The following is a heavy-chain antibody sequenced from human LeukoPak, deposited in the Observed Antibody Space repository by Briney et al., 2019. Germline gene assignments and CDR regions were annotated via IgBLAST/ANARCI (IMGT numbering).Heavy chain of an antibody. D-gene: IGHD3-22*01. Sequence: SVKVSCQASGGTLSCYVFSWVRRARGQGLEWMGKILPIVGIANYAQKFQGRVTTTADQSTSTAYMELSSLRSEDTAVYYCARVLTYYYDSSGYIDYWGQGTLVTVSS. J-gene: IGHJ4*02. CDR1: GGTLSCYV. CDR3: ARVLTYYYDSSGYIDY. V-gene: IGHV1-69*04. CDR2: ILPIVGIA.